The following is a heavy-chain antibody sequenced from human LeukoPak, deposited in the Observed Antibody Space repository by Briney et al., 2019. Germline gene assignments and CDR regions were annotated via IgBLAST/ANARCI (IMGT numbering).Heavy chain of an antibody. V-gene: IGHV4-39*01. CDR2: IYYSGST. J-gene: IGHJ4*02. CDR3: ARHPATRSTYYYDSSGYYDY. D-gene: IGHD3-22*01. Sequence: PSETLSLTCTVSDGSISSSSYYWGWIRQPPGKGLEWIVSIYYSGSTYYNPSLKSRVTISVDTSKNQFSLKLSSVTAADTAVYYCARHPATRSTYYYDSSGYYDYWGQGTLVTVSS. CDR1: DGSISSSSYY.